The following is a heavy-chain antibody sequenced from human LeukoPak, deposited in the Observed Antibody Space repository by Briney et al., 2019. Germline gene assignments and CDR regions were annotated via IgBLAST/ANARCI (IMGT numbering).Heavy chain of an antibody. CDR3: VRGLRGRGYSYGYFDY. Sequence: GGSLRLSCAASGFIFSHYSMNGVRQAPGKGREWVSYITGSSATIYYADSVKGRFTISRDNAKNSLYLQMNSLRAEDTAVYYYVRGLRGRGYSYGYFDYWGQGTLVPVSS. CDR2: ITGSSATI. CDR1: GFIFSHYS. V-gene: IGHV3-48*01. D-gene: IGHD5-18*01. J-gene: IGHJ4*02.